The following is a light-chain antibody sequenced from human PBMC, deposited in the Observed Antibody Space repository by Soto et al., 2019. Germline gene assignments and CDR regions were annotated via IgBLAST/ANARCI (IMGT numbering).Light chain of an antibody. V-gene: IGKV4-1*01. CDR2: WAS. CDR3: QQHHSAPLT. CDR1: QSVLYSPNNKNY. J-gene: IGKJ1*01. Sequence: DIVMTQSPDSLAVSLGERATINCKSSQSVLYSPNNKNYVAWYQQKPGQPPKLLVYWASTRESGVPDRFSGSGSGIDFHLTFRSLQAEDVAVYYCQQHHSAPLTFGQGARVEIK.